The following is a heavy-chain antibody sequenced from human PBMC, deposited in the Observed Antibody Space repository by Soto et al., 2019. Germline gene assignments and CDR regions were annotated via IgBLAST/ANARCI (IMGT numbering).Heavy chain of an antibody. J-gene: IGHJ4*02. V-gene: IGHV3-9*01. D-gene: IGHD6-19*01. Sequence: EVQLVESGGGLVQPGRSLRLSCAASGFKFDDYTMHWVRQTPGKGLEWVSSISWSGNNLDYRDSVKGRFTISRDNAKNSLYLRMSNLRVEDTALYYCIKGLNIDYTRAWFYFDYWGQGTVVTVSS. CDR1: GFKFDDYT. CDR3: IKGLNIDYTRAWFYFDY. CDR2: ISWSGNNL.